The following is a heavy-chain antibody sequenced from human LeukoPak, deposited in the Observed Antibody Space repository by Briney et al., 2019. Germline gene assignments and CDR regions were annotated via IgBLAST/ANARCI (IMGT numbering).Heavy chain of an antibody. V-gene: IGHV4-4*07. CDR1: GGSISSYY. Sequence: SETLSLTCTVSGGSISSYYWSWIRQPAGKGLEWIGRIYTSGSTNYNPSLKSRVTMSVDTSKNQFSLKLSSVTAADTAVYYCARIYCYDSSAFFSFDPWGQGTLVTVSS. CDR3: ARIYCYDSSAFFSFDP. J-gene: IGHJ5*02. D-gene: IGHD3-22*01. CDR2: IYTSGST.